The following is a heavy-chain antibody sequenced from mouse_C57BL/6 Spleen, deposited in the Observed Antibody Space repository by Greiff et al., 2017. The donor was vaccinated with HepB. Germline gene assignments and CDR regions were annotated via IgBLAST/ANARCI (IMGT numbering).Heavy chain of an antibody. CDR3: ARDDYYGSSLEYFDV. Sequence: VQLQQSGAELVMPGASVKLSCKASGYTFTSYWMHWVKQRPGQGLEWIGEIDPSDSYTNYNQKFKGKSTLTVDKSSSTAYMQLSSLTSEDSAVYYCARDDYYGSSLEYFDVWGTGTTVTVSS. D-gene: IGHD1-1*01. J-gene: IGHJ1*03. V-gene: IGHV1-69*01. CDR2: IDPSDSYT. CDR1: GYTFTSYW.